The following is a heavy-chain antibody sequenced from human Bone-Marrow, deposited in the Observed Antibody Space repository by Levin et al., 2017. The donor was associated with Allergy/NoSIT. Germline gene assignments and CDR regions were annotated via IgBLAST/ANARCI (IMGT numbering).Heavy chain of an antibody. Sequence: SETLSLTCSVSGDSISSGGYYWSWIRQRPGKGLEWIGSINFIGTTHYIPSFKIRVTISVDSSRIQFSLKLSSVTAADTAVYVCAREVSGDYNLQAAELDVWGKGTTVTVSS. CDR2: INFIGTT. CDR1: GDSISSGGYY. V-gene: IGHV4-31*03. CDR3: AREVSGDYNLQAAELDV. J-gene: IGHJ6*04. D-gene: IGHD4-17*01.